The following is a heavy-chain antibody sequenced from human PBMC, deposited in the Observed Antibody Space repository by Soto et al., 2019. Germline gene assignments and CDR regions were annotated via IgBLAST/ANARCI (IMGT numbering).Heavy chain of an antibody. CDR1: GYTFTSYG. V-gene: IGHV1-18*01. J-gene: IGHJ4*02. CDR3: ARVPYYYDSSGYAHFDY. D-gene: IGHD3-22*01. Sequence: QVQLVQSGAEVKKPGASVKVSCKASGYTFTSYGISWVRQAPGQGLEWMGWISAYNGNTNYAQKLQGRVTMTTDTSTSAAYMEVRSLRSDDTAVYYCARVPYYYDSSGYAHFDYWGQGTLVTVSS. CDR2: ISAYNGNT.